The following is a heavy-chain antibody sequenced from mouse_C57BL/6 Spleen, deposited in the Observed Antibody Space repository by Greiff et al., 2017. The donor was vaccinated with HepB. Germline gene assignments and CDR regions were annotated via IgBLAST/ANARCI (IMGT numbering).Heavy chain of an antibody. V-gene: IGHV1-15*01. CDR1: GYTFTDYE. J-gene: IGHJ4*01. D-gene: IGHD2-1*01. Sequence: VKLQESGAELVRPGASVTLSCKASGYTFTDYEMHWVKQTPVHGLEWIGAIDPETGGTAYNQKFKGKAILTADKSSSTAYMELRSLTSEDSAVYYCTRGRGYGNLYYYAMDYWGQGTSVTVSS. CDR2: IDPETGGT. CDR3: TRGRGYGNLYYYAMDY.